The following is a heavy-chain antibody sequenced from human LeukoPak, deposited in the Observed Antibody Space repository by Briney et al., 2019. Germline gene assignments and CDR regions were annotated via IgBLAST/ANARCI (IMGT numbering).Heavy chain of an antibody. J-gene: IGHJ6*02. CDR3: AKTLHQQMINRDAYYYYGMDV. V-gene: IGHV3-23*01. D-gene: IGHD2-2*01. CDR2: ISGSGAIT. Sequence: GGSLRLSCAASGFTFSDYAMTWVRQAPGKGLQWVSTISGSGAITHYPASVKGRFSISRDNSRKILDLQLNSLRAEDTAVYYCAKTLHQQMINRDAYYYYGMDVWGRGTTVTVSS. CDR1: GFTFSDYA.